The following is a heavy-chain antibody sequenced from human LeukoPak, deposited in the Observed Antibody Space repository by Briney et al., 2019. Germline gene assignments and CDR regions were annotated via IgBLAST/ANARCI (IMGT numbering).Heavy chain of an antibody. V-gene: IGHV3-33*01. D-gene: IGHD3-10*01. J-gene: IGHJ5*02. Sequence: GASVKVSCKASGYTFTSYSMHWVRQAPGKGLEWVAVIWYDGSNKYYADSVKGRFTISRDNSKNTLYLQMNSLRAEDTAVYYCARDLNGSGFDPWGQGTLVTVSS. CDR3: ARDLNGSGFDP. CDR1: GYTFTSYS. CDR2: IWYDGSNK.